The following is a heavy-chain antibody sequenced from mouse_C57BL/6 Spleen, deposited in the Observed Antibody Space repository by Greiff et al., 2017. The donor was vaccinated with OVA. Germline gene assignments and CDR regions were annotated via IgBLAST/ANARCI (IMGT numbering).Heavy chain of an antibody. CDR3: ARSGDSNYGGYFDY. D-gene: IGHD2-5*01. Sequence: VQLQQSGPVLVKPGASVKMSCKASGYTFTDYYMNWVKQSHGKSLEWIGVINPYNGGTSYNQKFKGKATLTVDKSSSTAYMELNSLTSEDSAVYYCARSGDSNYGGYFDYWGQGTTLTVSS. V-gene: IGHV1-19*01. J-gene: IGHJ2*01. CDR1: GYTFTDYY. CDR2: INPYNGGT.